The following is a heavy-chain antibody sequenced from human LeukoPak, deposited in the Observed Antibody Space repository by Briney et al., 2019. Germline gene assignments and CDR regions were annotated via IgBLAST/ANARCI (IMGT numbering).Heavy chain of an antibody. V-gene: IGHV3-30*03. CDR1: GFTFSTYG. D-gene: IGHD2-15*01. Sequence: GGSLRLSCAASGFTFSTYGMHWVRQAPGKGLEWVAVISYDGTNKYYTDSVKGRFTISRDNSKNTLDLQMNSLRAEDTAIYYCARDSWYCSGGSCQTFDYCGQGTLVTVSS. CDR2: ISYDGTNK. CDR3: ARDSWYCSGGSCQTFDY. J-gene: IGHJ4*02.